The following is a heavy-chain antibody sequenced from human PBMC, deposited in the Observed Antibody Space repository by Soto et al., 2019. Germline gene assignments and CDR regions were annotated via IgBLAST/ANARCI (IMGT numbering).Heavy chain of an antibody. CDR1: GFTFDDYA. V-gene: IGHV3-9*01. J-gene: IGHJ4*02. CDR2: ISWNSGSI. D-gene: IGHD3-3*01. Sequence: SLRLSCAASGFTFDDYAMHWVRQAPGKGLEWVSGISWNSGSIGYADSVKGRFTISRDNAKNSLYLQMNSLRAEDTALYYCAKAIRFLEWSPPFDHWGQAPLVTVLS. CDR3: AKAIRFLEWSPPFDH.